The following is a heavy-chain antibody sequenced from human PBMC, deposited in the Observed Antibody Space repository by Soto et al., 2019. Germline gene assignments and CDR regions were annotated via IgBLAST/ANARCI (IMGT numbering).Heavy chain of an antibody. D-gene: IGHD2-21*02. CDR3: ATTAAYCGGDCYLPRFDY. CDR1: GYTLTELS. CDR2: FDPEDGET. V-gene: IGHV1-24*01. Sequence: ASVKVSCKVSGYTLTELSTHWVRQAPGKGLEWMGGFDPEDGETIYAQKFQGRVTMTEDTSTDTAYMELSSLRSEDTAVYYCATTAAYCGGDCYLPRFDYWGQGTLVTVSS. J-gene: IGHJ4*02.